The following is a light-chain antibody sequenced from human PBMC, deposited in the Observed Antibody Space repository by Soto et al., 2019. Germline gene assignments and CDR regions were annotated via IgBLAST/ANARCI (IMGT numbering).Light chain of an antibody. CDR2: GAS. J-gene: IGKJ2*01. CDR1: QTVHNNY. Sequence: EIVLTQSPNTLSLSPGDRAALSCRASQTVHNNYVAWYQQKPGQAPKLLIYGASSRATDIPGRFSGSGSGTDFALTISRLEPEDFAVYYCQHYGAPVGYTFGQGTKLEIK. V-gene: IGKV3-20*01. CDR3: QHYGAPVGYT.